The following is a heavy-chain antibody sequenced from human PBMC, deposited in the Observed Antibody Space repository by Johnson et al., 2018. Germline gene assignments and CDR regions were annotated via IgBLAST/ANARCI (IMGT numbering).Heavy chain of an antibody. CDR2: IFPADSDT. D-gene: IGHD3-22*01. Sequence: VQLQESGAEVKKPGESLKISCKGSGYRFSTYWIGWVRQMPGKGLAWMGIIFPADSDTRYSPSFQGQVTIFADKSTSPPYLQGSSLKAHDTPMCYCARLSFRPPHTYYYDNSGFPRNVFDIWGQGTMVIVSS. J-gene: IGHJ3*02. V-gene: IGHV5-51*03. CDR1: GYRFSTYW. CDR3: ARLSFRPPHTYYYDNSGFPRNVFDI.